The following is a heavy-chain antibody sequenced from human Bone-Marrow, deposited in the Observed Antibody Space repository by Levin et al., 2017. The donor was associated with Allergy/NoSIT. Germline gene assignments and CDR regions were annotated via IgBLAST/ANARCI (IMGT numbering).Heavy chain of an antibody. V-gene: IGHV3-20*04. D-gene: IGHD3-22*01. CDR3: ARVRQAGYYESTGSYRVTLWYFDL. CDR1: GFIFDQHG. Sequence: RAGESLKISCAASGFIFDQHGMSWVRQAPGKGLEWVSGINWNGDSIDYADSVKGRFTISRDNGRNSLYLQMNGLRAADTALYYCARVRQAGYYESTGSYRVTLWYFDLWGRGTLVTVSS. J-gene: IGHJ2*01. CDR2: INWNGDSI.